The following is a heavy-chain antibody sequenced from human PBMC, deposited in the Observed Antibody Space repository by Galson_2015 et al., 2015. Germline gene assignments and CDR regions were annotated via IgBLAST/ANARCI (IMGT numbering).Heavy chain of an antibody. J-gene: IGHJ4*02. CDR3: AAATDYDSDGPYGRYFDY. V-gene: IGHV1-69*13. CDR1: GGTFSSYA. Sequence: SVKVSCKASGGTFSSYAISWVRQAPGQGLEWMGGIIPIFGTANYAQKFQGRVTITADESTSTAYMELSSLRSEDTAVYYCAAATDYDSDGPYGRYFDYWGQGTLVTVSS. CDR2: IIPIFGTA. D-gene: IGHD5-18*01.